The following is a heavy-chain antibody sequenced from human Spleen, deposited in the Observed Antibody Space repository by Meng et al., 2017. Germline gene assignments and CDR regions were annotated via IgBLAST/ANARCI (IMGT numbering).Heavy chain of an antibody. CDR1: GGSFSDYY. CDR3: ARGPTTMAHDFDY. V-gene: IGHV4-34*02. Sequence: QVQLRRWGGGLLKPSETLSLTGVVSGGSFSDYYWSWIRQPPGKGLEWIGEINHSGSTNYNPSLESRATISVDTSQNNLSLKLSSVTAADSAVYYCARGPTTMAHDFDYWGQGTLVTVSS. J-gene: IGHJ4*02. D-gene: IGHD4-11*01. CDR2: INHSGST.